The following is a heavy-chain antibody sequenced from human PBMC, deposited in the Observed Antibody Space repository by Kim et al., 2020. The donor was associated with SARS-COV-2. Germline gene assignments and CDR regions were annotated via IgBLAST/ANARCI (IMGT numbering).Heavy chain of an antibody. J-gene: IGHJ3*01. D-gene: IGHD4-4*01. CDR3: AKTVLGTDSAFDV. Sequence: SETLSLTCKVSGGSIRGSGYYWAWIRQRPGKGLEWIGNIFHSGSTYYNPPLKNRLTISVDTSENQFSLKMNSVTAADTAVYYCAKTVLGTDSAFDVWGHGTMVTVSS. CDR2: IFHSGST. CDR1: GGSIRGSGYY. V-gene: IGHV4-31*03.